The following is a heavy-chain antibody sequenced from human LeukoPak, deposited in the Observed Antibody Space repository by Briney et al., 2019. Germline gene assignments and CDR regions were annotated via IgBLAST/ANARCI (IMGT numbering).Heavy chain of an antibody. V-gene: IGHV4-59*01. D-gene: IGHD1-26*01. CDR2: IYYSGST. Sequence: SETLSLTCTVSGGSISSYYWSWVRQPPGKGLEWIGYIYYSGSTNYNPSLKSRVTISVDTSKNQFSLKLSSVTAADTAVYYCARYSGTYYVYWGQGTLVTVSS. J-gene: IGHJ4*02. CDR1: GGSISSYY. CDR3: ARYSGTYYVY.